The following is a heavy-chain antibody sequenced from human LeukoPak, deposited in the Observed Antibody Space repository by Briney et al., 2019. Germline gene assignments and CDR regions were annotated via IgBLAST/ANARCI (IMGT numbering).Heavy chain of an antibody. CDR1: GYTFTGYY. CDR2: IDPNSGGT. D-gene: IGHD3-22*01. Sequence: GASVKVSCKASGYTFTGYYMHWVRQAPGQGLEWMGWIDPNSGGTNYAQKFQGRVTMTRDTSISTAYMELSRLRSDDTAVYYCARDADSSGYPHYWGQGTLVTVSS. CDR3: ARDADSSGYPHY. J-gene: IGHJ4*02. V-gene: IGHV1-2*02.